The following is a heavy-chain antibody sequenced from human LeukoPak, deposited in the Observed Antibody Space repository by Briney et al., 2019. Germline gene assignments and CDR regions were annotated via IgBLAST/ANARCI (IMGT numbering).Heavy chain of an antibody. Sequence: GGSLRLSCAASGFTFSSYSMNWVRQAPGRGLEWISYISSGSRTIFSADSVEGRFIISRDSAQKSLYPIMNILLDDETAFYYCARESITGGRDFDYWGQGTLITVSS. J-gene: IGHJ4*02. CDR3: ARESITGGRDFDY. V-gene: IGHV3-48*02. CDR1: GFTFSSYS. CDR2: ISSGSRTI. D-gene: IGHD7-27*01.